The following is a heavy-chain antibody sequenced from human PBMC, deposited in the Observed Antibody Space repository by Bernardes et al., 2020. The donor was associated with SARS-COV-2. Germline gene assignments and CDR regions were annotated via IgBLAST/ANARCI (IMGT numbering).Heavy chain of an antibody. CDR3: AKGGGIVGATGGYYYGMDV. V-gene: IGHV3-30*18. Sequence: GGSLRLSCAASGFTFSSYGMHWVRQAPGKGLEWVAVISYDGSNKYYADSVKGRFTISRDNSKNTLYLQMNSLRAEDTAVYYCAKGGGIVGATGGYYYGMDVWGQGTTVTVSS. J-gene: IGHJ6*02. CDR2: ISYDGSNK. CDR1: GFTFSSYG. D-gene: IGHD1-26*01.